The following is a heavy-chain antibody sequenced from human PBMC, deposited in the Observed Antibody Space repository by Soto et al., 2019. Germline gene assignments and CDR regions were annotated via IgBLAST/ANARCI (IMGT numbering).Heavy chain of an antibody. V-gene: IGHV4-59*01. Sequence: SETLSLTCTVSGGSISSYYWSWIRQPPGKGLEWIGYIYYSGSTNYNPSLKSRVTISVDTSKNQFSLKLSSVTAADTAVYYCAREMAAGASDIWGQGTMVTVSS. CDR1: GGSISSYY. CDR3: AREMAAGASDI. J-gene: IGHJ3*02. D-gene: IGHD6-25*01. CDR2: IYYSGST.